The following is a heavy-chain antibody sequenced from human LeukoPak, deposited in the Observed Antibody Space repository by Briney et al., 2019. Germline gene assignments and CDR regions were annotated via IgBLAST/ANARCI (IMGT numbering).Heavy chain of an antibody. CDR1: GASVSSGSYY. CDR3: ARGIQLWTIFDY. CDR2: IYYSGST. Sequence: SETLSLTCNVSGASVSSGSYYWSWIRQPPGKELEWIGYIYYSGSTSYNPSLKSRVTISVDKSKNQFSLKLSSVTAADTAVYCCARGIQLWTIFDYWGQGTLVTVSS. J-gene: IGHJ4*02. D-gene: IGHD5-18*01. V-gene: IGHV4-61*01.